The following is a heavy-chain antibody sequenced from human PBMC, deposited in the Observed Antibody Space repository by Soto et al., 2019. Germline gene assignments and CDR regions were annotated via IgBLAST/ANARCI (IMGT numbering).Heavy chain of an antibody. CDR2: IWYDGSNK. Sequence: GGSLRLSCAASGFTFSSYGMHWVRRAPGKGLEWVAVIWYDGSNKYYADSVKGRFTISRDNSKNTLYLQMNSLRAEDTSVYYCARVGGDHFDYWGQGTLVTVSS. V-gene: IGHV3-33*01. CDR1: GFTFSSYG. CDR3: ARVGGDHFDY. D-gene: IGHD3-16*01. J-gene: IGHJ4*02.